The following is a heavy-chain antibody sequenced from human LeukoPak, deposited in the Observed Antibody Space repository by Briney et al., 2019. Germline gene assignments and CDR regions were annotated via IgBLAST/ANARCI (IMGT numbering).Heavy chain of an antibody. D-gene: IGHD3-9*01. J-gene: IGHJ4*02. Sequence: SETLSLTCAVSGGSFSGYYWSWIRQPPGKGLEWIGEINNMVSTNYNPSLKSRVAISVDTSKNQFSLKLSSVTAADTAVYYCARGYLRYFDWFPDWDYWGQGTLVTVCS. V-gene: IGHV4-34*01. CDR2: INNMVST. CDR3: ARGYLRYFDWFPDWDY. CDR1: GGSFSGYY.